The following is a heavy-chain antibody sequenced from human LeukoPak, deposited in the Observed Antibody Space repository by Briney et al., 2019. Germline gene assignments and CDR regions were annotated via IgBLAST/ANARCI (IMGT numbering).Heavy chain of an antibody. J-gene: IGHJ4*02. V-gene: IGHV3-21*01. D-gene: IGHD3-22*01. CDR2: ISSSSSYI. CDR1: GFTFSGYG. CDR3: AKTYYYDSSGYYSEFDY. Sequence: GGSLRLSCAASGFTFSGYGMHWVRQAPGKGLEWVSSISSSSSYIYYADSVKGRFTISRDNAKNSLYLQMNSLRAEDTAVYYCAKTYYYDSSGYYSEFDYWGQGTLVTVSS.